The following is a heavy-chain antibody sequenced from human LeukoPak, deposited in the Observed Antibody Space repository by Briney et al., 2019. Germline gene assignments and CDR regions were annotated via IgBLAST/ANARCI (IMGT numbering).Heavy chain of an antibody. V-gene: IGHV1-18*01. J-gene: IGHJ4*02. D-gene: IGHD5-18*01. CDR2: ISTYNGNT. CDR1: GYSFIRYA. Sequence: ASVKVSCKASGYSFIRYAITWVRQATGQGLEWIGWISTYNGNTNYAQSLQGRLTLTTDTSTNTAYMELRSLRSDDTAVYYCARERDTALAPYFDYWGQGTLVTVSS. CDR3: ARERDTALAPYFDY.